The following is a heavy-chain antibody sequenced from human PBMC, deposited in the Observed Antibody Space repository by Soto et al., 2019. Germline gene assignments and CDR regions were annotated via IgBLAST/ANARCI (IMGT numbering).Heavy chain of an antibody. Sequence: QITLKESGPTLVKPTQTLTLTCTFSGFSLSTSGVGVGWIRQPPGKALEWLALIYWNDDKRYSPSLKSRLTITKDTSKNQVVLTMTNMDPVDTATYYRAHSGRYYDFWSGYRNWFDPWGQGTLVTVSS. D-gene: IGHD3-3*01. CDR2: IYWNDDK. J-gene: IGHJ5*02. V-gene: IGHV2-5*01. CDR1: GFSLSTSGVG. CDR3: AHSGRYYDFWSGYRNWFDP.